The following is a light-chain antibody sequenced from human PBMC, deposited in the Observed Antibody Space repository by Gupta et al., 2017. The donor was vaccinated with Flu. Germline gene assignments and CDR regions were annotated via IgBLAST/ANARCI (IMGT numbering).Light chain of an antibody. CDR3: SSYTSGSTFYV. CDR2: DVT. CDR1: SSDVGRSDS. Sequence: QSALTQPASVSGSPGQSLPISCSGTSSDVGRSDSVSWYQQHPDKAPKLIIFDVTNRPSGVSSRFSGSKSGNTASLTISGLRAEDETDYYCSSYTSGSTFYVFGTGTKVTVL. V-gene: IGLV2-14*01. J-gene: IGLJ1*01.